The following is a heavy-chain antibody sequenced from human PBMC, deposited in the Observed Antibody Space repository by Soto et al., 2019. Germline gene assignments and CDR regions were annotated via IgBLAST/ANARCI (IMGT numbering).Heavy chain of an antibody. J-gene: IGHJ4*02. Sequence: GGSLRLSCSASGFTFSDYTMHWVRQAPGRGLEWVAIILYDESDQYYSDSVKGRFTISRDNSKNTLYLQMHSLTTEDTAVYYCAKDGTHLWSKQYYFDAWGQGALVTVSS. CDR2: ILYDESDQ. CDR1: GFTFSDYT. V-gene: IGHV3-30*18. D-gene: IGHD1-26*01. CDR3: AKDGTHLWSKQYYFDA.